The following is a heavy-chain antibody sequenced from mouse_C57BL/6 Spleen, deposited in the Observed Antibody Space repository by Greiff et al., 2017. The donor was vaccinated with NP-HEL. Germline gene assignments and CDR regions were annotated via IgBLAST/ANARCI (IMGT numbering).Heavy chain of an antibody. Sequence: VQGVESGPGLVQPSQSLSITCTVSGFSLTSYGVHWVRQSPGKGLEWLGVIWSGGSTDYNAAFISRLSISKDNSKSQVFFKMNSLQADDTAIYYCARGGNYYGSSYWYFDVWGTGTTVTVSS. CDR1: GFSLTSYG. D-gene: IGHD1-1*01. CDR2: IWSGGST. V-gene: IGHV2-2*01. J-gene: IGHJ1*03. CDR3: ARGGNYYGSSYWYFDV.